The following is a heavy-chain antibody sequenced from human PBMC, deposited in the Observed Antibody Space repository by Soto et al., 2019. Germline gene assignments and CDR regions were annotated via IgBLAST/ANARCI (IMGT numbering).Heavy chain of an antibody. V-gene: IGHV3-48*02. CDR2: IGATGTIT. J-gene: IGHJ4*02. Sequence: EVQLVESGGDLVQTGGSLRLSCAASGFTFSSYTMNWVRQAPGKGLEWVSYIGATGTITYYADSVKGRFSISRDNAQSSLYLQMTRLSDADTAVYYCARRAYGDYHFDLWGQGTLVTVSS. CDR1: GFTFSSYT. CDR3: ARRAYGDYHFDL. D-gene: IGHD4-17*01.